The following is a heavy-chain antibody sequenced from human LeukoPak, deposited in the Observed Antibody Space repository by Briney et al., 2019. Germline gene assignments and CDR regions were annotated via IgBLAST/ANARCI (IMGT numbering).Heavy chain of an antibody. Sequence: GGSLRLSCAASGFTFSSNWMTWVRQAPGRGLQWVANIKQDGSEKYYVDSVKGRFTISRDNAKNSLYLQMNSLGAEDTAVYYCARRGTSSSWAHFDYWGQGTLVTVSS. CDR3: ARRGTSSSWAHFDY. V-gene: IGHV3-7*05. D-gene: IGHD6-13*01. CDR2: IKQDGSEK. CDR1: GFTFSSNW. J-gene: IGHJ4*02.